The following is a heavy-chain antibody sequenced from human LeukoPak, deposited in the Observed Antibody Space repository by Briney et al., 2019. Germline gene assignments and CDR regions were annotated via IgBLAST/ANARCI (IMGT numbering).Heavy chain of an antibody. CDR1: GDSISIYY. Sequence: SETLSLTCAVSGDSISIYYWSWIRQPPGRGLEWIGYIHTSGSTDSNPSLKSRATLSVDTSKNQFSLKLTSVTAADTAVYYCARHARGYELPWGQGTLVTVSS. D-gene: IGHD5-12*01. CDR3: ARHARGYELP. J-gene: IGHJ4*02. CDR2: IHTSGST. V-gene: IGHV4-4*09.